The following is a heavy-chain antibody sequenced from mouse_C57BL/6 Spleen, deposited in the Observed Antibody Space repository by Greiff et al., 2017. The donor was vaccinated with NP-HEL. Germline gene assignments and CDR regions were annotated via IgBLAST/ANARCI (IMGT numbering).Heavy chain of an antibody. V-gene: IGHV1-53*01. CDR3: ARDYFGKRGSDYYAMDY. CDR1: GYTFTSYW. J-gene: IGHJ4*01. Sequence: QVQLQQPGTELVKPGASVKLSCKASGYTFTSYWMHWVKQRPGQGLEWIGNINPSNGGTNYNEKFKSKATLTVDKASSTAYMQLSSLTSEDSAFYYCARDYFGKRGSDYYAMDYWGQGTSVTVSS. D-gene: IGHD1-1*01. CDR2: INPSNGGT.